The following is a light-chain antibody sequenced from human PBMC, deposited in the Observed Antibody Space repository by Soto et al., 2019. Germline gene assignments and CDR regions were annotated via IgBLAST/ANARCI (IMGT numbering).Light chain of an antibody. Sequence: IVLTQSPAILALSPGDRATLSCRASQSVSSSYLAWYQHKPGQAPRLLIHGASSRVTGIPDRFSGSGSGTDFTLTITRLEPEDFAVYYCQQRSNWPQFTFGPVTKLDIK. CDR3: QQRSNWPQFT. CDR1: QSVSSSY. V-gene: IGKV3D-20*02. CDR2: GAS. J-gene: IGKJ3*01.